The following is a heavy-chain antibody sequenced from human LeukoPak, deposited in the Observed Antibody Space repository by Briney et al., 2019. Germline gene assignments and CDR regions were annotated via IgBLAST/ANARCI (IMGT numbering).Heavy chain of an antibody. CDR2: INHSRST. J-gene: IGHJ5*02. D-gene: IGHD3-22*01. CDR3: ARGRLIGQMYYYDSTGYYRNWFDP. V-gene: IGHV4-34*01. CDR1: GESFSGYY. Sequence: SETLSITCAVYGESFSGYYWSWIRQPPGKGLEWIREINHSRSTNYNPSLKSRVTISVDTSKNQFSLKLSSVAAADTAVYYCARGRLIGQMYYYDSTGYYRNWFDPWGQGTLVTVSS.